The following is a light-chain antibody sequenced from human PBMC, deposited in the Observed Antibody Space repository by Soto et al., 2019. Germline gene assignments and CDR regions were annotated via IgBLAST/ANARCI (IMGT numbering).Light chain of an antibody. V-gene: IGKV3-15*01. J-gene: IGKJ2*01. Sequence: EIGMTQSPATLSLSPGERATLSCRASQSVNSDLAWYQQKPGQAPRLLIDDASTWAAGFPARFTGSGSETEFTLTISSLQSEDYAVYYCQHYNNWPPYTFGQGTKLEIK. CDR1: QSVNSD. CDR3: QHYNNWPPYT. CDR2: DAS.